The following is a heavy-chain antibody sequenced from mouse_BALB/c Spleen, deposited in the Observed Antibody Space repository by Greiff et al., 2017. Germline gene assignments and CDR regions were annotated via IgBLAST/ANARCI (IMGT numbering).Heavy chain of an antibody. CDR2: INPSTGYT. D-gene: IGHD1-1*01. Sequence: QVQLQQSGAELAKPGASVKMSCKASGYTFTSYWMHWVKQRPGQGLEWIGYINPSTGYTEYIQKFKDKATLTADKSSSTAYMQLSSLTSEDSAVYYCARKDYYGSSAWFAYWGQGTLVTVSA. J-gene: IGHJ3*01. V-gene: IGHV1-7*01. CDR1: GYTFTSYW. CDR3: ARKDYYGSSAWFAY.